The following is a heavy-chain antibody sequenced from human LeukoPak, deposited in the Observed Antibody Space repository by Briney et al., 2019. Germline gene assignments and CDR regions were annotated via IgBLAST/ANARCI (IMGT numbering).Heavy chain of an antibody. D-gene: IGHD6-13*01. J-gene: IGHJ6*02. CDR2: IYSGGST. V-gene: IGHV3-53*04. Sequence: GGSLRLSRTASGFTVSSNYTSWVRQAPGKGLEWVSVIYSGGSTYYADSVKGRFTISRHNSKNTPYLQMNSLRAEDTAVYYCARADYKKKQQLEVDEYYYYGMDVWGQGTTVTVSS. CDR3: ARADYKKKQQLEVDEYYYYGMDV. CDR1: GFTVSSNY.